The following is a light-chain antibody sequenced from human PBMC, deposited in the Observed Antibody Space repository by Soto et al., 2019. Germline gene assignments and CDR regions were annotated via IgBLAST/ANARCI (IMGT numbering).Light chain of an antibody. CDR3: SSYTSSSTLLV. CDR1: SSDVGGYNY. CDR2: EVS. V-gene: IGLV2-14*01. Sequence: QSALTQPASVSGSPGQSITISCTGTSSDVGGYNYVSWYQQHPGKAPKLMIYEVSNRPSGVSTRFSVSKSGNTASLTISGLQAEDEADYYFSSYTSSSTLLVFGGGTKRTVL. J-gene: IGLJ2*01.